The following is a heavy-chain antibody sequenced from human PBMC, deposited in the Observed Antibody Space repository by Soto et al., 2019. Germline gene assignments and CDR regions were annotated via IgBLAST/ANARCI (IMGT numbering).Heavy chain of an antibody. CDR2: IYYSGST. V-gene: IGHV4-31*03. Sequence: QVQLQESGPGLVKPSQTLSLTCTVSGGSISSGGYYWSWIRQHPGKGLEWIGYIYYSGSTYYNPSLQSRLTISVDTSKNQFSLKLSAVAAADTAVYYCARGGLLWFGELLAQPYYFDYWGQGTLVTVSS. CDR3: ARGGLLWFGELLAQPYYFDY. J-gene: IGHJ4*02. CDR1: GGSISSGGYY. D-gene: IGHD3-10*01.